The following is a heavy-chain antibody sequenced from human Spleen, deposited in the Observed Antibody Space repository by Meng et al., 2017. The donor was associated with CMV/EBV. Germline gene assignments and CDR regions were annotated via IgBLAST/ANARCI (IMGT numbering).Heavy chain of an antibody. CDR2: IYSGGST. D-gene: IGHD6-19*01. Sequence: GESLKISCAASGFTVSSNYMSWVRQAPGKGLEWVSVIYSGGSTYYADSVKGRFTISRDNSKNTLYLQMNSLRAEDTAVYYCARDPYSIAVAGKGEFDYWGQGTLVTVSS. CDR1: GFTVSSNY. J-gene: IGHJ4*02. V-gene: IGHV3-53*01. CDR3: ARDPYSIAVAGKGEFDY.